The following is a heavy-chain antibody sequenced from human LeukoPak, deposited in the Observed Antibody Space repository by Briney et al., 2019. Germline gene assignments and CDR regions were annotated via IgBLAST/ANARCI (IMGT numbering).Heavy chain of an antibody. CDR3: ASNKYSSSRGYFQH. CDR1: GGSFSGYY. D-gene: IGHD6-13*01. V-gene: IGHV4-34*01. CDR2: INHSEST. J-gene: IGHJ1*01. Sequence: PSETLSLTCAVYGGSFSGYYWSWIRPPPGKGLEWIGEINHSESTNYNPSLKSRVTISVDTSKNQFSLKLSAVTAADTAVYYCASNKYSSSRGYFQHWGQGTLVTVSS.